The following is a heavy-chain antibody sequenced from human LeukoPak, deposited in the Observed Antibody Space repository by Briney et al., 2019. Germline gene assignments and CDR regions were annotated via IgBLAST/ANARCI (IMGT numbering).Heavy chain of an antibody. Sequence: PGESLKISCKGSGYSFTRYWIGGVRQMPGKGLEWMGIIYPGDSDTRYSPSFQGQVTISADKSISTAYLQWSSLKASDTAMYYCARQFWDSSGYYSYYIVYWRQGTLVTVSS. J-gene: IGHJ4*02. CDR3: ARQFWDSSGYYSYYIVY. D-gene: IGHD3-22*01. CDR1: GYSFTRYW. V-gene: IGHV5-51*01. CDR2: IYPGDSDT.